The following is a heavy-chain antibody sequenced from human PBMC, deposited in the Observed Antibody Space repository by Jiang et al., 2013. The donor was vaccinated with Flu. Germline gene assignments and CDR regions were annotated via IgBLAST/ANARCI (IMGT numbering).Heavy chain of an antibody. Sequence: QSGSELKDPGASVKVSCKASGYSFNSYAMNWVRQAPGQGLEWMGWINTNTGNPTYAQGFTGRFVFSLGTSVSTAYLQISSLKAEDTAVYYCARMTSYYYDSSGYYRAFDIWGQGTMVTVSS. CDR2: INTNTGNP. CDR3: ARMTSYYYDSSGYYRAFDI. D-gene: IGHD3-22*01. V-gene: IGHV7-4-1*02. J-gene: IGHJ3*02. CDR1: GYSFNSYA.